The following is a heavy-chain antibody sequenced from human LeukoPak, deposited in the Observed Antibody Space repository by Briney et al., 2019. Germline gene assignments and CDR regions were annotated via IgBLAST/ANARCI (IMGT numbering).Heavy chain of an antibody. CDR1: GFTVSSNY. V-gene: IGHV3-66*01. D-gene: IGHD1-26*01. CDR2: IYSGGST. CDR3: AREGSGSYFRYYFDY. Sequence: GGSLRLSCAASGFTVSSNYMSWVRQAPGKGLEWVSVIYSGGSTYYADSVKGRFTISRDNSKNTLYLQMNSLRAEDTAVYYCAREGSGSYFRYYFDYWGQGTLVTVSS. J-gene: IGHJ4*02.